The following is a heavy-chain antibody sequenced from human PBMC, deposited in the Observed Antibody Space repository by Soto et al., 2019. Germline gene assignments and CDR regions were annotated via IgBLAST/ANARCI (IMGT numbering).Heavy chain of an antibody. CDR3: AEDYYDSSGYLGFDY. J-gene: IGHJ4*02. Sequence: PGGSLRLSCAASGFTFSSYAMSWFRQAPGKGLEWVSAISGSGGSTYYADSVKGRFTISRDNSKNTLYLQMNSLRAEDTAVYYCAEDYYDSSGYLGFDYWGQGTLVTVSS. CDR1: GFTFSSYA. CDR2: ISGSGGST. D-gene: IGHD3-22*01. V-gene: IGHV3-23*01.